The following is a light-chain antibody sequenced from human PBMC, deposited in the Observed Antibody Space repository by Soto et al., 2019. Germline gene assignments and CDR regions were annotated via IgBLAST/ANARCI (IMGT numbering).Light chain of an antibody. CDR2: DVS. Sequence: QSVLTQPASVSGSPGQSITISCTGTSSDVGGYNYVSWYQQHPGQAPNLMIYDVSNRPSGVSNRFSGSKSGNTASLTISGLQAEDEADYYCSSFTSSSSLVIFGGGTKLTVL. CDR1: SSDVGGYNY. V-gene: IGLV2-14*01. J-gene: IGLJ2*01. CDR3: SSFTSSSSLVI.